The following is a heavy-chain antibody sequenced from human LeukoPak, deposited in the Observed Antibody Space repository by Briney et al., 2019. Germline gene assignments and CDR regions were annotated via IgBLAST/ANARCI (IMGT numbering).Heavy chain of an antibody. CDR2: SYYTESA. CDR1: GGSISGYN. Sequence: SETLSLTCTVSGGSISGYNYNWIRQPPGQGLELIGNSYYTESANYNPSLKIRVSITLDTYKTQFSLKLSSVTTTATAAYYCSRSVVTLYWYFDLWGRGTLVTVSS. CDR3: SRSVVTLYWYFDL. V-gene: IGHV4-59*01. D-gene: IGHD4-23*01. J-gene: IGHJ2*01.